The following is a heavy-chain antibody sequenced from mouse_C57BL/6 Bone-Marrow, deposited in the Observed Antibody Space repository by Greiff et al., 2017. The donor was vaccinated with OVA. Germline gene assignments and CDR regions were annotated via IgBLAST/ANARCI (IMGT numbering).Heavy chain of an antibody. CDR3: ARRELREFCWDY. CDR1: GYTFTDYN. Sequence: SGPELVKPGASVKMSCKASGYTFTDYNMHWVKQSPGKSLEWIGYINPNNGGTSYNQKFKGKATLTVNKSSSTAYMELRSLTSEDYAVKYCARRELREFCWDYWGQGTTLTVAS. D-gene: IGHD6-1*02. CDR2: INPNNGGT. J-gene: IGHJ2*01. V-gene: IGHV1-22*01.